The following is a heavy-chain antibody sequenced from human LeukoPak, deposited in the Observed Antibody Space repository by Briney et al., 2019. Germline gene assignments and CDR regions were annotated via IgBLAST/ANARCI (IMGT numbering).Heavy chain of an antibody. J-gene: IGHJ6*02. D-gene: IGHD1-1*01. Sequence: SETLSLTCTVSGGSISSSSYYWGWIRQPPGTGLEWIATIYYTGITYYNPSLKSRVTMSVDASKNQFSLILTSVTAADAAIYYCARAPDYNSPSYYFHYYDLDVWGQGTTVTVSS. V-gene: IGHV4-39*07. CDR2: IYYTGIT. CDR3: ARAPDYNSPSYYFHYYDLDV. CDR1: GGSISSSSYY.